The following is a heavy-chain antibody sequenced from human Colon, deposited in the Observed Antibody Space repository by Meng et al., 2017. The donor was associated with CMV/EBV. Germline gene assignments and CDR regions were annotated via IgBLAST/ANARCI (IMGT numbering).Heavy chain of an antibody. CDR3: ARHRGSYSYDSYFGFDP. J-gene: IGHJ5*01. D-gene: IGHD3-22*01. Sequence: AGSLSPSRVVSGLTFSSYAMSWVRQAPGKGLECLGTINDVVASTYYADSVKGRFTIIKDKSKDTVHLQMNSLRAEDTAVYHCARHRGSYSYDSYFGFDPWGQGTLVTVSS. V-gene: IGHV3-23*01. CDR1: GLTFSSYA. CDR2: INDVVAST.